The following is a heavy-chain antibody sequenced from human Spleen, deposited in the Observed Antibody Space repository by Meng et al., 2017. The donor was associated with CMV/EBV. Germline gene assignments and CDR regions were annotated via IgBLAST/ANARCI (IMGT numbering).Heavy chain of an antibody. CDR2: IIPILDIT. V-gene: IGHV1-69*02. J-gene: IGHJ4*02. Sequence: SVKVSCKASGGTFASYTIDWVRLAPGQGLEWIGRIIPILDITHFAQNFQDRVTITADKSTGTAYLELSSLTSDDTVVYYCARGPDMSPEGYFEYWGQGTLVTVSS. CDR3: ARGPDMSPEGYFEY. CDR1: GGTFASYT. D-gene: IGHD3-9*01.